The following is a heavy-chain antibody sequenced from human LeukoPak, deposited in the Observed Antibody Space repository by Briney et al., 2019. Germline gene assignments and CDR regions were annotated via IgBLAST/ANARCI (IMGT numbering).Heavy chain of an antibody. CDR3: AKDPHARTYSLDSVM. V-gene: IGHV3-23*01. CDR1: GFSPSSYA. Sequence: GGSLRLSCAVSGFSPSSYAMNGVRQAPGKGLEWVSVITDSGGITYYADSVKGRFTISRDNPKNTLYLQMNSLRAEDTAVYYCAKDPHARTYSLDSVMWAQRTLVTVSS. J-gene: IGHJ4*02. D-gene: IGHD5-18*01. CDR2: ITDSGGIT.